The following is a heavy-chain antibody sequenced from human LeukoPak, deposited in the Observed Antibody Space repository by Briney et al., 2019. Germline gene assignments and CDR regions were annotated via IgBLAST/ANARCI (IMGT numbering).Heavy chain of an antibody. V-gene: IGHV3-48*01. D-gene: IGHD3-10*01. J-gene: IGHJ4*02. CDR1: GFTFSSYS. CDR2: ISSSSSTI. Sequence: PGGSLRLSCAASGFTFSSYSMNWVRQAPGKGLEWVSYISSSSSTIYYADSVKGRFTISRDNAKNSLYLQMNSLRAEDTAVYYCARESFSGYYGSGREFDYWGQGTLVTVSS. CDR3: ARESFSGYYGSGREFDY.